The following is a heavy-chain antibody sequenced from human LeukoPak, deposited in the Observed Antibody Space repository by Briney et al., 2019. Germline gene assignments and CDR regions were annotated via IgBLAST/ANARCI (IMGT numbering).Heavy chain of an antibody. J-gene: IGHJ5*02. D-gene: IGHD2-2*01. CDR2: ISYDGSNK. CDR1: GFTFSSYG. CDR3: AKGPDIVVVPAALKVDWFDP. V-gene: IGHV3-30*18. Sequence: PGGSLRLSCAASGFTFSSYGMHWVRQAPGKGLEWVAVISYDGSNKYYADSVKGRFTISRDNSKNTLYLQMSSLRAEDTAVYYCAKGPDIVVVPAALKVDWFDPWGQGTLVTVSS.